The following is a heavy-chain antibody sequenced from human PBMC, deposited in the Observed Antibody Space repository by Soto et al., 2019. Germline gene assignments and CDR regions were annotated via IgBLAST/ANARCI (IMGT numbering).Heavy chain of an antibody. J-gene: IGHJ4*02. CDR3: ARDDLFDDNGLDY. CDR2: IVNDGSEQ. D-gene: IGHD1-1*01. Sequence: PGGSLRLSCTATGFSFRTHGMHWVRQAPGKGLEWVAVIVNDGSEQGHADSVEGRFTISRDNDRNILYLQMNNLRAEDTARYYCARDDLFDDNGLDYWGQGTLVTVSS. CDR1: GFSFRTHG. V-gene: IGHV3-33*01.